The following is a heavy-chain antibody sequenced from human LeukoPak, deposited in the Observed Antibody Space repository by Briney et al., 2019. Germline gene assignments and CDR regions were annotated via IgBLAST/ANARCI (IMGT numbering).Heavy chain of an antibody. D-gene: IGHD6-13*01. Sequence: SETLSLTCTVSGGSISSSSYYWGWIRQPPGKGLEWIGSIYYSGTTYYNPSLKSRVTISVDTSKNQFSLKLSSVTAADTAVYYCARGRITGAGYYYYYGMDVWGQGTTVTVSS. CDR3: ARGRITGAGYYYYYGMDV. V-gene: IGHV4-39*07. CDR2: IYYSGTT. J-gene: IGHJ6*02. CDR1: GGSISSSSYY.